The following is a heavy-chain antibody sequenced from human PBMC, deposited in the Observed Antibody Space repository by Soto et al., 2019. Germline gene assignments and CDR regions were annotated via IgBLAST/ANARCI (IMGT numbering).Heavy chain of an antibody. D-gene: IGHD2-15*01. CDR1: GDSVSSNSAA. J-gene: IGHJ3*02. V-gene: IGHV6-1*01. CDR3: ARVRACSGGSCYPTAPFDAFDI. Sequence: PSQTLSLTCAISGDSVSSNSAAWNWIRQSPSRGLEWLGRTYYRSKWYNDYAVSVKSRITINPDTSKNQFSLQLNSVTPEDTAVYYCARVRACSGGSCYPTAPFDAFDIWGQGTMVTVSS. CDR2: TYYRSKWYN.